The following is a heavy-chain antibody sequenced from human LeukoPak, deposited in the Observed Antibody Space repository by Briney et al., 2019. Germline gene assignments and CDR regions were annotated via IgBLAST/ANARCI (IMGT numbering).Heavy chain of an antibody. CDR2: IIGSGGST. D-gene: IGHD3-16*02. CDR3: AKASRGFAYRLDF. Sequence: GGSLRLSCAASGFMFNIHVMSWFGKAPGKGLEWVSGIIGSGGSTYYADSVKGRFTISRDNSKNTLSLQMNSLRAEDTAIYYCAKASRGFAYRLDFWGQGTLVTVSS. V-gene: IGHV3-23*01. J-gene: IGHJ4*02. CDR1: GFMFNIHV.